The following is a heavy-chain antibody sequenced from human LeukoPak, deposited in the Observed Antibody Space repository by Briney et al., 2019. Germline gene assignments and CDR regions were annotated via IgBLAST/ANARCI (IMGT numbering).Heavy chain of an antibody. D-gene: IGHD5-24*01. V-gene: IGHV3-30*04. J-gene: IGHJ3*02. CDR1: GFTFSSYA. CDR2: ISYDGSNK. Sequence: GGSLRLSCAASGFTFSSYAMHWVRQAPGKGLEWVAVISYDGSNKYYADSVKGRFTIYRDNSKNTLYLQMNSLRAEDTAVYYCARDSWGRVQRWLQSRDAFDIWGQGTMVTVSS. CDR3: ARDSWGRVQRWLQSRDAFDI.